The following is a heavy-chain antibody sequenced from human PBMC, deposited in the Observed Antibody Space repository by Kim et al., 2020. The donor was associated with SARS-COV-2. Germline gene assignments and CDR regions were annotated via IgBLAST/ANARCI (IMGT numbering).Heavy chain of an antibody. V-gene: IGHV5-51*01. J-gene: IGHJ4*02. Sequence: SPSFQGQVTISADKSISTAYLQWSSLKASDTAMYYCARLLTYSSGCCDYWGQGTLVTVSS. D-gene: IGHD6-19*01. CDR3: ARLLTYSSGCCDY.